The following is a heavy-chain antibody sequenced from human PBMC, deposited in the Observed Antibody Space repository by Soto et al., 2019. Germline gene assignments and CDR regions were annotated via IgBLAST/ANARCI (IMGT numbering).Heavy chain of an antibody. CDR1: GYTFTSYR. J-gene: IGHJ4*02. Sequence: ASVEVSCKTSGYTFTSYRINWVLVGPGQGLEWMGWISGYNGNRNYAQKLQGRVIMTTDTTTNTAYMELRSLRSDDTAVYYCARSNHFHSSDAFDYWGQGTLVTVST. V-gene: IGHV1-18*01. CDR3: ARSNHFHSSDAFDY. D-gene: IGHD3-22*01. CDR2: ISGYNGNR.